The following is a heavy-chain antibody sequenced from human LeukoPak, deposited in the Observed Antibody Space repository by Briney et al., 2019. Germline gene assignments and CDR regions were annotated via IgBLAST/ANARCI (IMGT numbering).Heavy chain of an antibody. CDR1: GGSISSSNW. CDR2: IYHSGST. D-gene: IGHD6-19*01. Sequence: SGTLSLTCVVSGGSISSSNWWSWVRQPPGKGLGWGGEIYHSGSTNYNPSLKSRVTISVDTSKNQFSLKLSSVTAADTAVYYCARGPPSGWLGNRLPWYCDFGGRGTLVTVS. CDR3: ARGPPSGWLGNRLPWYCDF. V-gene: IGHV4-4*02. J-gene: IGHJ2*01.